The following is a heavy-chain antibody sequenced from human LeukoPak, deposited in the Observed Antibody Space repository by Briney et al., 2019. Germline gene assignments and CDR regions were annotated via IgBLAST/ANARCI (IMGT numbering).Heavy chain of an antibody. Sequence: SGGSLRLSCAASGFTFSSYEMNWVRQAPGRGLEWVSYISSSGSTIYYADSVKGRFTISRDNSKNTLYLQMNSLRAEDTAVYYCAKDAGGAVVVVVEPYWGQGTLVTVSS. J-gene: IGHJ4*02. CDR2: ISSSGSTI. V-gene: IGHV3-48*03. CDR1: GFTFSSYE. CDR3: AKDAGGAVVVVVEPY. D-gene: IGHD2-15*01.